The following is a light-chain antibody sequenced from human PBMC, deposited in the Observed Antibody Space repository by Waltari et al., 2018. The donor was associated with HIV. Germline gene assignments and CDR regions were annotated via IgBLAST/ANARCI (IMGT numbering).Light chain of an antibody. CDR1: QNIDNW. Sequence: DIQMTQSPSTLSASVGDRVTITCRARQNIDNWLAWYQQKPGKAPKLLISKSSDLESGVPSRISGSGFGTEFTLTISSLQPDDFATYYCQQYTIYSYTFGQGTKLEI. CDR3: QQYTIYSYT. CDR2: KSS. J-gene: IGKJ2*01. V-gene: IGKV1-5*03.